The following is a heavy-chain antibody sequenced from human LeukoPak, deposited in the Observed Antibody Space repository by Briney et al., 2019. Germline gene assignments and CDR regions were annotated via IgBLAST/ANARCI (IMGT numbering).Heavy chain of an antibody. CDR1: GFTVSSNY. V-gene: IGHV3-66*01. J-gene: IGHJ4*02. CDR2: IYSGSST. D-gene: IGHD3-10*01. CDR3: AREGSGREPADY. Sequence: GGSLRLFCAASGFTVSSNYMSCVRQAPGKGLEWVSVIYSGSSTYYADSVKGRFTISRDNSKNTLYLQMNSLRAEDTAVYYCAREGSGREPADYWGQGTLVTVSS.